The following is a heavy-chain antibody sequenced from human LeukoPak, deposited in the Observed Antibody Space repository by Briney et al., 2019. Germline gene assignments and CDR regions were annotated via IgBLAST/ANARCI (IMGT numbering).Heavy chain of an antibody. CDR2: IGISSGNT. Sequence: GGSLRLSCAAFGFTFSSYSMNWVRQAPGKGLEWISYIGISSGNTKYADSVKGRFTISGDNARNSLYLQMNSLRVEDSAVYYCARDHNYTFDNWGQGTLVTVSS. D-gene: IGHD1-1*01. J-gene: IGHJ4*02. CDR1: GFTFSSYS. V-gene: IGHV3-48*04. CDR3: ARDHNYTFDN.